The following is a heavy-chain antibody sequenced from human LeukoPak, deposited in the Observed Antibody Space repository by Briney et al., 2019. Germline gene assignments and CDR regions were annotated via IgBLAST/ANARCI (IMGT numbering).Heavy chain of an antibody. CDR3: TRGPGSTWYSDY. CDR1: GFTVSSNY. CDR2: IYSGGDT. V-gene: IGHV3-53*05. J-gene: IGHJ4*02. Sequence: GGSLKLSCAASGFTVSSNYMNWVRQAPGKGLEWVSIIYSGGDTYYADSVKGRFTISRDNSKNTLYLQMNNLRADDTAVYYCTRGPGSTWYSDYWGQGTLVTVSS. D-gene: IGHD6-13*01.